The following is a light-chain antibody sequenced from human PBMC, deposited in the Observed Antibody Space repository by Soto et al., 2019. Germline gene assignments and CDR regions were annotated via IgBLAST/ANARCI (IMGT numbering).Light chain of an antibody. V-gene: IGLV1-51*01. CDR2: DNT. Sequence: QSVLTQPPSVSAAPGQKVTISCSGSSSNIGSNPVSWYQQLPGTAPKLLIYDNTKRPSGIPDRFSGSQSGTSATLGITGLQTGDEADYYCGAWDNSLSVVVFGGGTQLTVL. CDR1: SSNIGSNP. J-gene: IGLJ2*01. CDR3: GAWDNSLSVVV.